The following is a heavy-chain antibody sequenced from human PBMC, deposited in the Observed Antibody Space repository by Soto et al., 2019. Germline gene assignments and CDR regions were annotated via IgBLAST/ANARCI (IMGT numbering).Heavy chain of an antibody. CDR2: ISYDGSNK. D-gene: IGHD2-2*01. CDR3: AKDRFRYCSSTSCYLDY. V-gene: IGHV3-30*18. Sequence: GGSLRLSCAASGFTFSSYGMHWVRQAPGKGLEWVAVISYDGSNKYYADSVKGRFTISRDNSKNTLYLQMNSLRAEDTAVYYCAKDRFRYCSSTSCYLDYWGQGTLVTVSS. CDR1: GFTFSSYG. J-gene: IGHJ4*02.